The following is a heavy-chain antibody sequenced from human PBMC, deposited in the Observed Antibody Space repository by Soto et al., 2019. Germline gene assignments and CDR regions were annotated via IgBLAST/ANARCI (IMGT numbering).Heavy chain of an antibody. Sequence: PGESLKISCKGSGYSFTSYWIGWVRQMPGKGLEWMGIIYPGDSDTRYSPSFQGQVTISADKSISTAYLQWSSLKASDTAMYYCERVRSSTPKRRYYYDGLDGWGQGKTVT. D-gene: IGHD6-13*01. CDR1: GYSFTSYW. V-gene: IGHV5-51*01. J-gene: IGHJ6*02. CDR3: ERVRSSTPKRRYYYDGLDG. CDR2: IYPGDSDT.